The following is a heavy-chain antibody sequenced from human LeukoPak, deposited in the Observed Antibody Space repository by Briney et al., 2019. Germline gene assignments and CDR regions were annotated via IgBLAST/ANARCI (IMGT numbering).Heavy chain of an antibody. CDR1: GFTFSSYW. Sequence: PGGSLRLSCAASGFTFSSYWMSWVRQAPGKGLEWVANIKQDGSEKYYVDSVKGRFTISRDNAKNSLYLQMASLRAEDTAVYYCAREPIQISSYCGCDCAPSPLWGQGTMVTVSS. D-gene: IGHD2-21*02. J-gene: IGHJ3*01. CDR3: AREPIQISSYCGCDCAPSPL. V-gene: IGHV3-7*01. CDR2: IKQDGSEK.